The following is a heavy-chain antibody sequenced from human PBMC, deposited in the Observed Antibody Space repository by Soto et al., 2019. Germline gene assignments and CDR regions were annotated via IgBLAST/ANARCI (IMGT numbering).Heavy chain of an antibody. J-gene: IGHJ6*02. CDR3: ARIKISSRPIYYYYYGMDV. V-gene: IGHV1-46*01. CDR2: INPSGGST. Sequence: RASVKVSCKASGYTFTSYYMHWVRQAPGQGLEWMGIINPSGGSTSYAQKFQGRVTMTRDTSTSTVYMELSSLRSEDTAVYYCARIKISSRPIYYYYYGMDVWGQGTTVTVSS. CDR1: GYTFTSYY. D-gene: IGHD6-6*01.